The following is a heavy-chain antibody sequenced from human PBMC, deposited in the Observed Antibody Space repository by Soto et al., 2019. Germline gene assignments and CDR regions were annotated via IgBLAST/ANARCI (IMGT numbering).Heavy chain of an antibody. CDR1: GFTFSAYA. CDR2: ISGSGEST. Sequence: GGSLRLSCAASGFTFSAYAMSWVRQAPGKGLEWVSGISGSGESTHYTDSVEGRFTISRDKSKNTLYLQMNSLRAEDTAVYYCVKQRDVVVVTATRRPPNWFDPWGQGTLVTVSS. V-gene: IGHV3-23*01. CDR3: VKQRDVVVVTATRRPPNWFDP. J-gene: IGHJ5*02. D-gene: IGHD2-21*02.